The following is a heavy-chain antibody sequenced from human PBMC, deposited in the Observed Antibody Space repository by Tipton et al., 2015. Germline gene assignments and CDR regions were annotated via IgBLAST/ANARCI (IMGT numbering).Heavy chain of an antibody. D-gene: IGHD2-21*02. CDR2: LYFSGST. V-gene: IGHV4-38-2*01. CDR1: NYSISSGYY. Sequence: TLSLTCAVSNYSISSGYYWAWIRQPPGKGLEWIGSLYFSGSTYYNPSLKSRVTISIDRFKNQFSLKQSSVTAADTAVYYCASPSLPHDRGDYYFQSWGQGSLVTVSS. CDR3: ASPSLPHDRGDYYFQS. J-gene: IGHJ4*02.